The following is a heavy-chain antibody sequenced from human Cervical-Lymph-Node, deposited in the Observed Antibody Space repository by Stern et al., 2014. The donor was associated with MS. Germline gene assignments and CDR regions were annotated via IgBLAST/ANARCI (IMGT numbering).Heavy chain of an antibody. CDR3: ARGDTAIKGSGYYYGMDV. CDR1: GDTFRSYA. Sequence: QVQLGQSGAEVKKPGSSVKVSCKASGDTFRSYAISWVRQAPGQGLEWMGGIIPIFRTANYAQKFQGRVTISADEATTTAYMELSSLRSDDTAVYYCARGDTAIKGSGYYYGMDVWGQGTTVTVSS. D-gene: IGHD5-18*01. CDR2: IIPIFRTA. V-gene: IGHV1-69*01. J-gene: IGHJ6*02.